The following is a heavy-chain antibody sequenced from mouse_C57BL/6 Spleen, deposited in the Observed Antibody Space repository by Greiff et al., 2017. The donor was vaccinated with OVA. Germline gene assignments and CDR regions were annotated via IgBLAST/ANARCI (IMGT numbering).Heavy chain of an antibody. D-gene: IGHD1-1*01. Sequence: EVQLQQSGPELVKPGASVKISCKASGYTFTDYYMNWVKQSHGKSLEWIGDINPNNGGTSYNQKFKGKATLTVDKSSSTAYMELRSLTSEDSAVYYCARWGYYGSSLYYFDYWGQGTTLTVSS. CDR2: INPNNGGT. V-gene: IGHV1-26*01. CDR3: ARWGYYGSSLYYFDY. CDR1: GYTFTDYY. J-gene: IGHJ2*01.